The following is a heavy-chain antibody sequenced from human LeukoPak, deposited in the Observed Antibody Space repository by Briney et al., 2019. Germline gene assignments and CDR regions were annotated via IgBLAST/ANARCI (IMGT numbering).Heavy chain of an antibody. D-gene: IGHD2-15*01. J-gene: IGHJ6*02. Sequence: SSETLSLTCAVYGGSFSGYYWSWIRQPPGKGLEWIGEINYSRSTNYNPSLKSRVTISVDTSKNQFSLKLSSVTAADTAVYYCARGGYCSGGSCYSFRYYGMDVWGQGTTVTVSS. V-gene: IGHV4-34*01. CDR2: INYSRST. CDR1: GGSFSGYY. CDR3: ARGGYCSGGSCYSFRYYGMDV.